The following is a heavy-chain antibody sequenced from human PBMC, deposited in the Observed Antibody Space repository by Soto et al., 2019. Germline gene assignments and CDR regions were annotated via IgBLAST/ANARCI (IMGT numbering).Heavy chain of an antibody. D-gene: IGHD2-15*01. Sequence: GGSLRLSCAASGFTFSSYAMSWVRQAPGKGLEWVSAISGSGGSTYYADSVKGRFTISRDNSKNTLYLQMNSLRAEDTAVYYCAKDRDIVVVVAATPYSIWGQGTLVTVSS. V-gene: IGHV3-23*01. CDR3: AKDRDIVVVVAATPYSI. CDR2: ISGSGGST. J-gene: IGHJ4*02. CDR1: GFTFSSYA.